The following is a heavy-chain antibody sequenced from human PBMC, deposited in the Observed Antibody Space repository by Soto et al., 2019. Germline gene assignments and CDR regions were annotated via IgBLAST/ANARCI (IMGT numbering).Heavy chain of an antibody. D-gene: IGHD3-22*01. Sequence: SETLSLTCAVSGGSISSGGYSWSWIRQPPGKGLEWIGYIYHSGSTYYNPSLKSRVTISVDRSKNQFSLKLSSVTAADTAVYYCARVSSNYYYDSSGAGAFDIWGQGTTVTVSS. V-gene: IGHV4-30-2*01. CDR1: GGSISSGGYS. J-gene: IGHJ3*02. CDR2: IYHSGST. CDR3: ARVSSNYYYDSSGAGAFDI.